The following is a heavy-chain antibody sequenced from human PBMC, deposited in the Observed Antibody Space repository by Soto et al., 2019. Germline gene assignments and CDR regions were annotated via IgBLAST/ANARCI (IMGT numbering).Heavy chain of an antibody. CDR1: GYTFTSYD. Sequence: APVKLSCKASGYTFTSYDINWVRQATGQGLEWMGWMNPNSGNTGYAQKFQGRVTMTRNTSISTAYMELSSLRSEDTAVYYCARTRSPDIAAAGGPGVNYYMDVWGKGTTVTVSS. D-gene: IGHD6-13*01. J-gene: IGHJ6*03. CDR3: ARTRSPDIAAAGGPGVNYYMDV. CDR2: MNPNSGNT. V-gene: IGHV1-8*01.